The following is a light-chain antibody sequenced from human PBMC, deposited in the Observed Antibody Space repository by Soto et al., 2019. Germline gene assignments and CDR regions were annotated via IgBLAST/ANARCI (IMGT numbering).Light chain of an antibody. CDR1: SANIGINY. J-gene: IGLJ2*01. V-gene: IGLV1-47*01. Sequence: QSVLTQPPSASGTPGQRVTISCSGGSANIGINYAYWYRQLPGTAPKLVIYANSQRPSGVPDRFSGSKSGTSASLAISGLRSEDEADYYCATWDDSLRGVPFGGGTKLTVL. CDR2: ANS. CDR3: ATWDDSLRGVP.